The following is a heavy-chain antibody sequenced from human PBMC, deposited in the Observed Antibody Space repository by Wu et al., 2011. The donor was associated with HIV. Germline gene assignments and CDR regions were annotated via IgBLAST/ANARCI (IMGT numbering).Heavy chain of an antibody. J-gene: IGHJ4*01. D-gene: IGHD1-1*01. V-gene: IGHV1-2*02. Sequence: QVQLVQSGAELKKPGASVKVSCEASGYSFTDHHIHWVRQAPGQGLEWLGWMNPNNGDTAYAQTFLGRVTMTRDTSINTAYMELSRLTSDDTALYYCARDDGKYKPXGHDFWGHGTLVTVSS. CDR3: ARDDGKYKPXGHDF. CDR1: GYSFTDHH. CDR2: MNPNNGDT.